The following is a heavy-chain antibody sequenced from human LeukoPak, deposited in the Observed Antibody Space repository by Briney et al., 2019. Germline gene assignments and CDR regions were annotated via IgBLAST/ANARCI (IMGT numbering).Heavy chain of an antibody. Sequence: GESLKISCKGSGYSFTNYWIGWVRQMPGKGLEWMGIIYAGDSDTRYSPSFQGQVTISADKSFSTAYLQWSSLKASDTAMYYCARLRGVAAREMDVWGQGTTVTVSS. CDR2: IYAGDSDT. D-gene: IGHD6-6*01. J-gene: IGHJ6*02. CDR1: GYSFTNYW. V-gene: IGHV5-51*01. CDR3: ARLRGVAAREMDV.